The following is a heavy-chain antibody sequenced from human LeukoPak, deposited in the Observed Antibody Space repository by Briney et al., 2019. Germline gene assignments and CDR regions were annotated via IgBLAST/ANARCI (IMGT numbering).Heavy chain of an antibody. D-gene: IGHD1-26*01. CDR3: VRDRGTYRPIDY. J-gene: IGHJ4*02. CDR1: GFTYSSYN. V-gene: IGHV3-21*04. CDR2: ISYTGTYI. Sequence: GGSLRLSCAASGFTYSSYNMNWVRQAPGKGLEWVSSISYTGTYIYYADSVKGRFTISRDNAQNSLYLQMNSLRAEDTAIYYCVRDRGTYRPIDYWGQGTLVTVSS.